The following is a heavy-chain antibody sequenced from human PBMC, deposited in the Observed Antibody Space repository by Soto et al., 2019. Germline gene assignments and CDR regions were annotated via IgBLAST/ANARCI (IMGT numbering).Heavy chain of an antibody. CDR3: AREKRITIFGVVTDYYYGMDV. V-gene: IGHV4-4*02. Sequence: QVQLQESGPGLVKPSGTLSLTCAVSGGSISSSNWWSWVRQPPGKGLEWIGVIYHSGSTNYNPSLKSRVTISVDKSKNQFSLKLSSVTAADTAVYYCAREKRITIFGVVTDYYYGMDVWGQGTTVTVSS. J-gene: IGHJ6*02. CDR2: IYHSGST. D-gene: IGHD3-3*01. CDR1: GGSISSSNW.